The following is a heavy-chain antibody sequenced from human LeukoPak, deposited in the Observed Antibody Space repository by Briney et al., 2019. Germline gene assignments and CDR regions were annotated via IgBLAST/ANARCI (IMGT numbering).Heavy chain of an antibody. J-gene: IGHJ1*01. V-gene: IGHV1-69*04. CDR1: GGTFSSYA. D-gene: IGHD3-22*01. CDR3: ARPNYDSSGYYYLSYFQH. CDR2: IIPILGIA. Sequence: SVKVSRKASGGTFSSYAISWVRQAPGQGLEWMGRIIPILGIANYAQKFQGRVTITADKSTSTAYMELSSLRSEDTAVYYCARPNYDSSGYYYLSYFQHWGQGTLVTVSS.